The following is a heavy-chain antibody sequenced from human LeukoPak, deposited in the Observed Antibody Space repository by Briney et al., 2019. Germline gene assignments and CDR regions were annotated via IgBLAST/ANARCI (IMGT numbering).Heavy chain of an antibody. J-gene: IGHJ4*02. V-gene: IGHV4-39*07. D-gene: IGHD3-16*01. CDR1: GGSIISSSYY. CDR3: ARRVMGSTESHFDY. CDR2: IYYSGST. Sequence: SETLSLTCTVSGGSIISSSYYWGWIRQPPGQGLEGIGSIYYSGSTYYNPSLKSRVTISVDTSKNQFSLKLSSVTAADTAVYYCARRVMGSTESHFDYWGQGTLVTVSS.